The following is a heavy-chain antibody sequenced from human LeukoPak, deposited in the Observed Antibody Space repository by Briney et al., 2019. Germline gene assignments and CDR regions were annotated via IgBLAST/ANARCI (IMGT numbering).Heavy chain of an antibody. CDR2: IRYDGTNK. J-gene: IGHJ6*03. D-gene: IGHD4-17*01. Sequence: GGSLRLSCAASGFTFSTYGIHWVRQAPGKGLEWVAFIRYDGTNKWYADSVKGRFTISRDNSKNMLYLQMDSLRAEDTAVYHCAKDRDYGDYPSAYYYYMDVWGKGTTVTVSS. CDR1: GFTFSTYG. CDR3: AKDRDYGDYPSAYYYYMDV. V-gene: IGHV3-30*02.